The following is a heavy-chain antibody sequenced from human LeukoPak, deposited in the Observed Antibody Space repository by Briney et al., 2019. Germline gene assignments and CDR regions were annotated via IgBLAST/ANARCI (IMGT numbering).Heavy chain of an antibody. CDR1: GGSCSDYY. J-gene: IGHJ4*02. Sequence: PETLSLTCAVYGGSCSDYYCSWIRQPPGKGLEWIGEIHPYGTFYYNSSLRSRLTISIDTSKTQFSLRLTSVTAADTAFYYCARGRDRSKAGDHWGQGTLVTVSS. V-gene: IGHV4-34*01. CDR2: IHPYGTF. CDR3: ARGRDRSKAGDH. D-gene: IGHD5-24*01.